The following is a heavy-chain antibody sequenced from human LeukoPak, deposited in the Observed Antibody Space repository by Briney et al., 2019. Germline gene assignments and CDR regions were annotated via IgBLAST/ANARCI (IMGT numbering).Heavy chain of an antibody. CDR3: ASGGPWEPSDPWYFQH. Sequence: PGGSLRLSCVGSGFTFRSHAMSWVRQAPEKGLEFVSGIYENGGTTYYADSVKGRFTISRDNSKNTLYLQMNSLRAEDTAVYYCASGGPWEPSDPWYFQHWGQGTLVTVSS. CDR1: GFTFRSHA. V-gene: IGHV3-23*01. D-gene: IGHD1-26*01. CDR2: IYENGGTT. J-gene: IGHJ1*01.